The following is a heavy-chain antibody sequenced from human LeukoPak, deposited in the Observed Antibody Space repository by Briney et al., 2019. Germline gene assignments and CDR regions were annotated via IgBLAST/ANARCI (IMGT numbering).Heavy chain of an antibody. J-gene: IGHJ6*02. Sequence: SETLSLTCTVSGGSISSGSYYWSWIRQPPGKGLEWIGYIYYSGSTYYNPSLKSRVTISVDTSKNQFSLKLSSVTAADAAVYYCARESSRAVVVPAATEGIYYCGMDVWGQGTTVTVSS. CDR3: ARESSRAVVVPAATEGIYYCGMDV. CDR1: GGSISSGSYY. CDR2: IYYSGST. V-gene: IGHV4-30-4*08. D-gene: IGHD2-2*01.